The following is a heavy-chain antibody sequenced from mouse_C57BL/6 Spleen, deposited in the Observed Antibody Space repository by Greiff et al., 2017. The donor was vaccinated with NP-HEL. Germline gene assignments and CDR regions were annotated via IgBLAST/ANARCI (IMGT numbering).Heavy chain of an antibody. CDR1: GYSFTGYY. J-gene: IGHJ2*01. D-gene: IGHD2-2*01. CDR3: AKASTMVTTGYFDY. Sequence: VQLKQSGPELVKPGASVKISCKASGYSFTGYYMHWVKQSHGNILDWIGYIYPYNGVSSYNQKFKGKATLTVDKSSSTAYMELRSLTSEDSAVYYCAKASTMVTTGYFDYWGQGTTLTVSS. V-gene: IGHV1-31*01. CDR2: IYPYNGVS.